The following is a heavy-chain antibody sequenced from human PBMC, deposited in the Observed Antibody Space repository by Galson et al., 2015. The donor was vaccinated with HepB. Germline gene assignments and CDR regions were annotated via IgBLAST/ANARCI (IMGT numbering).Heavy chain of an antibody. CDR1: GFTFSSYW. D-gene: IGHD2/OR15-2a*01. CDR3: ARDKSKGKYFDY. Sequence: SLRLSCAASGFTFSSYWMSWVRQAPGKGLEWVALMLYDGSKEYYADSVKGRFTISRDNSKNTLYLQMNSLRAEDTALYYCARDKSKGKYFDYWGQGTLVTVSS. J-gene: IGHJ4*02. CDR2: MLYDGSKE. V-gene: IGHV3-33*08.